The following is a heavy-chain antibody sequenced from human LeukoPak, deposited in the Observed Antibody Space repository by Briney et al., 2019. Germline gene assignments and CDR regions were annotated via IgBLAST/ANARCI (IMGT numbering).Heavy chain of an antibody. D-gene: IGHD6-19*01. J-gene: IGHJ4*02. CDR2: IHHSGSP. V-gene: IGHV4-34*01. CDR3: ARLRSSGWTRVDY. Sequence: SETLSLTRAVYGGSFSVYYWSWIRHPPGKGREWIGEIHHSGSPNYNPSLKSRVTISVDTPKSQFSLKLSSVSAADTAVYYCARLRSSGWTRVDYWGQGTLVTVSS. CDR1: GGSFSVYY.